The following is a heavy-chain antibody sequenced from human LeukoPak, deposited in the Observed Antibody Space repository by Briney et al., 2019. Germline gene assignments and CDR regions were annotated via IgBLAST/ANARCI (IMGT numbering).Heavy chain of an antibody. V-gene: IGHV3-23*01. CDR3: AKHDYDIFAVLIDY. CDR1: GFTFSSYA. CDR2: ISGSGGST. J-gene: IGHJ4*02. Sequence: QTGGSLRLSCAASGFTFSSYAMSWVRQAPGKGLEWVSAISGSGGSTYYADSVKGRFTISRDNSKNTLYLQMNSLRAEDTAVYYCAKHDYDIFAVLIDYWGQGTLVTVSS. D-gene: IGHD3-9*01.